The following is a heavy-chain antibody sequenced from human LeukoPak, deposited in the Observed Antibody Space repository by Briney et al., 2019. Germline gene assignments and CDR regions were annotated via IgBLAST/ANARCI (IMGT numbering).Heavy chain of an antibody. Sequence: GASVKVSCKASGYSFTDYYIHWVRQAPGQGPEWMGWVNPSGGATKYAQKFQDRVTMTRDTSISTAYLELSGLTSDDTAVYYCATYTSATQYFLYWGLGTLVTVSS. CDR3: ATYTSATQYFLY. CDR2: VNPSGGAT. J-gene: IGHJ4*02. D-gene: IGHD6-19*01. V-gene: IGHV1-2*02. CDR1: GYSFTDYY.